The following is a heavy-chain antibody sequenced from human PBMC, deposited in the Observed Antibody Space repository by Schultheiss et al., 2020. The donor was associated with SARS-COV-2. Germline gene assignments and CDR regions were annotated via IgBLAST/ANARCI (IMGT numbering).Heavy chain of an antibody. J-gene: IGHJ3*02. D-gene: IGHD3-9*01. CDR3: ARHSYDILTGYQPHAFDI. Sequence: SETLSLTCAVSGYSISSSNWWGWIRQPPGKGLEWIGYIYYSGSTNYNPSLKSRVTISVDTSKNQFSLKLSSVTAADTAVYYCARHSYDILTGYQPHAFDIWGQGTMVTVSS. V-gene: IGHV4-28*01. CDR1: GYSISSSNW. CDR2: IYYSGST.